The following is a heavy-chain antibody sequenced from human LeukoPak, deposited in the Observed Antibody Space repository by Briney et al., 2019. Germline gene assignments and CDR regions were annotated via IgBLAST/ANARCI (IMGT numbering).Heavy chain of an antibody. D-gene: IGHD2-8*01. V-gene: IGHV3-21*01. Sequence: GGSLRLSCAASGLSFSSYSLNWVRQAPGKGLEWVSSISSSSSYIYYADSVKGRFTISRDNAKNSLYLQMNSLRAEDTAVYYCARDESMDFDYWGQGTLVTVSS. CDR2: ISSSSSYI. CDR3: ARDESMDFDY. CDR1: GLSFSSYS. J-gene: IGHJ4*02.